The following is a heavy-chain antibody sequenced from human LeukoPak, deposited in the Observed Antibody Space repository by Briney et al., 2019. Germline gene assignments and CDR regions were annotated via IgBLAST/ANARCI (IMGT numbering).Heavy chain of an antibody. D-gene: IGHD3-10*01. J-gene: IGHJ4*02. CDR1: GFTFSSYE. V-gene: IGHV3-30*02. CDR2: IRYDGTIK. CDR3: AKDVNVGGDYFDY. Sequence: GGSLRLSCAASGFTFSSYEMNWGRQAPGTGLEWVAFIRYDGTIKYYVDSVKGRFTVSRDNSKNTLYLQMNSLRAEDTAVYYCAKDVNVGGDYFDYWGQGTLVTVSS.